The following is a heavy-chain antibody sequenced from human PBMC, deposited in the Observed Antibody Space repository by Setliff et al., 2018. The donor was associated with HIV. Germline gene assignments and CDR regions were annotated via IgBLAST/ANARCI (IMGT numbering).Heavy chain of an antibody. Sequence: ASVKVSCKASGYTFTTYDITWVRQAPGQGLEWLGWISPYNSHTNFAQKFQGRVTMTTDTATSTAYMEVRSLRSDDTAVHYCARTDYGGNSGGNYFDYWGQGSLVTVSS. CDR2: ISPYNSHT. CDR1: GYTFTTYD. V-gene: IGHV1-18*01. D-gene: IGHD4-17*01. CDR3: ARTDYGGNSGGNYFDY. J-gene: IGHJ4*02.